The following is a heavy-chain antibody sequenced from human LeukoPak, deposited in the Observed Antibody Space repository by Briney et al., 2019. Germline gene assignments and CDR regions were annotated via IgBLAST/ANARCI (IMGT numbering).Heavy chain of an antibody. CDR2: INRSGST. V-gene: IGHV4-34*01. J-gene: IGHJ5*02. Sequence: PSETLSLTCAVYGGSFSGYYWSWIRQPPGKGLEWIGEINRSGSTNYNPSLKSRVTISVDTSKNQFSLKLSSVTAADTAVYYCARAIRITMVRGVIITSRIGNWFDPWGQGTLVTVSS. CDR3: ARAIRITMVRGVIITSRIGNWFDP. CDR1: GGSFSGYY. D-gene: IGHD3-10*01.